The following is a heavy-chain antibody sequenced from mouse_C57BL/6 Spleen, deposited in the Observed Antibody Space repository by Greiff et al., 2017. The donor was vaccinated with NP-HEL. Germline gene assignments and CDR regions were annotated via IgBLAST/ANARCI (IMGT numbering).Heavy chain of an antibody. CDR2: ISNLAYSI. CDR3: AAVEDYYAMDY. D-gene: IGHD1-1*01. J-gene: IGHJ4*01. Sequence: EVKLMESGGGLVQPGGSLKLSCAASGFTFSDYGMAWVRQAPRKGPEWVAFISNLAYSIYYADTVTGRFTISRENAKNTLYLEMSSLRSEDTAMYYCAAVEDYYAMDYWGQGTSVTVSS. V-gene: IGHV5-15*01. CDR1: GFTFSDYG.